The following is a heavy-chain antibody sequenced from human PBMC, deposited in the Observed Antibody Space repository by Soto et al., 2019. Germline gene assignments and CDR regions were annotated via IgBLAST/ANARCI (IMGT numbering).Heavy chain of an antibody. CDR1: GFSLSTSGVG. Sequence: QITLKESGPTLVKPTQTLTLTCTFSGFSLSTSGVGVGWIRQPPGKALEWLALIYWNDDKRYSPSLTSRLTITKYTAKNQVVLTMTNMAPVDTATYHCAHWTTVTDVDYWGQGTLVTVSS. J-gene: IGHJ4*02. CDR3: AHWTTVTDVDY. V-gene: IGHV2-5*01. D-gene: IGHD4-17*01. CDR2: IYWNDDK.